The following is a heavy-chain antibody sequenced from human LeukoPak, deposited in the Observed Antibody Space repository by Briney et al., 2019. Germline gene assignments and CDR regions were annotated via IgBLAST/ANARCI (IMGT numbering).Heavy chain of an antibody. Sequence: SETLSLTCTVSGGSISGSTYYWGWVRQPPGKGLEWIGRIYYSGSTYYNPSLKSRVTISVDTSKNQFSLKLSSVTAADTAVYFCTLRNFWGQGSLVTISS. CDR3: TLRNF. V-gene: IGHV4-39*01. CDR2: IYYSGST. J-gene: IGHJ4*02. CDR1: GGSISGSTYY.